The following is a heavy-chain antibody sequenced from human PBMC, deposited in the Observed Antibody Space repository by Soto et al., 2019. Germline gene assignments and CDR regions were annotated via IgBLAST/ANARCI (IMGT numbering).Heavy chain of an antibody. CDR2: IYYSGST. V-gene: IGHV4-31*02. CDR1: GGSISSGGYY. D-gene: IGHD4-4*01. Sequence: SSPLSLTCTFSGGSISSGGYYWSWILQHPGKGLEWIGYIYYSGSTYYNPSLKSRVTISVDTSKNQFSLKLSSVTAADTAVYYCARDGNSGTYYYYGMDVWGQGTTVTVSS. J-gene: IGHJ6*02. CDR3: ARDGNSGTYYYYGMDV.